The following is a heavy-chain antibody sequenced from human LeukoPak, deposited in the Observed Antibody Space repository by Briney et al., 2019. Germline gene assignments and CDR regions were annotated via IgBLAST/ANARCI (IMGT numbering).Heavy chain of an antibody. CDR1: GGSISSYY. CDR3: ARDTRSGWFDP. J-gene: IGHJ5*02. D-gene: IGHD6-25*01. Sequence: PSETLSLTCTVSGGSISSYYWSWIRQPPGKGLEWIGYIYYSGSTNYNPSLKSRDTISVDTSKNQFSLKLSSVTAADTAVYYCARDTRSGWFDPWGQGTLVTVSS. V-gene: IGHV4-59*08. CDR2: IYYSGST.